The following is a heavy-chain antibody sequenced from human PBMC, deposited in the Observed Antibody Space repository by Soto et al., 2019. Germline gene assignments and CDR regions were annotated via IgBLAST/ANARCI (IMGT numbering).Heavy chain of an antibody. J-gene: IGHJ5*02. CDR3: AAADYDFWSGYYGP. CDR2: IVVGSGNT. CDR1: GFTFTSAT. D-gene: IGHD3-3*01. V-gene: IGHV1-58*01. Sequence: GASVKVSCKTSGFTFTSATVQWVRQARGQRLEWIGWIVVGSGNTDYAQNFHERVTITRDMSTSAVYMELSSLTSDDTAVYYCAAADYDFWSGYYGPWGQGTLVTV.